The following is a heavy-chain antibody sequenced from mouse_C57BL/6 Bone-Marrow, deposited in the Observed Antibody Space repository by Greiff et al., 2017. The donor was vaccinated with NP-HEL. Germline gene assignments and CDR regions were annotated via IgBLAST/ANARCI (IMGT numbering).Heavy chain of an antibody. Sequence: VQVVESGAELVKPGASVKISCKASGYAFSSYWMNWVKQRPGKGLEWIGQIYPGDGDTNYNGKFKGKATLTADKSSCTAYMQLSSLTSEDSAVYFCAITTVVATRDYAMDYWGQGTSVTVSS. D-gene: IGHD1-1*01. V-gene: IGHV1-80*01. CDR2: IYPGDGDT. CDR3: AITTVVATRDYAMDY. J-gene: IGHJ4*01. CDR1: GYAFSSYW.